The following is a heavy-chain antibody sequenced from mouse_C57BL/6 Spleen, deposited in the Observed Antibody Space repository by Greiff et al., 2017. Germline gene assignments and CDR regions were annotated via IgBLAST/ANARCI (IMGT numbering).Heavy chain of an antibody. J-gene: IGHJ4*01. CDR2: IGPETGGT. CDR3: TRRDDDYGQRYAMDY. V-gene: IGHV1-15*01. Sequence: VLLQESGAELVRPGASVTLSCKASGYTFTDYEMHWVKQTPVHGLEWIGAIGPETGGTAYKQKFKGKARLTADKSTSTAYMELRSLTSEDSAVYYCTRRDDDYGQRYAMDYWGQGTPVTVSS. CDR1: GYTFTDYE. D-gene: IGHD2-4*01.